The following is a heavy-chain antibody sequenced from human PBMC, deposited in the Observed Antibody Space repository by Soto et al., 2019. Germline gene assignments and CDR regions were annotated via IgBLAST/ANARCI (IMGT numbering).Heavy chain of an antibody. J-gene: IGHJ6*03. D-gene: IGHD3-3*02. CDR2: ISYDGSNK. V-gene: IGHV3-30*18. CDR3: AKVFVPGGIRDQAMDV. CDR1: GFTFSSYG. Sequence: GSLRLSCAASGFTFSSYGMHWVRQASGKGLEWVAVISYDGSNKYYADSVKGRFTISRDNSKNTLYLQMNSLRAEDTAVYYCAKVFVPGGIRDQAMDVWGKGTTVTVSS.